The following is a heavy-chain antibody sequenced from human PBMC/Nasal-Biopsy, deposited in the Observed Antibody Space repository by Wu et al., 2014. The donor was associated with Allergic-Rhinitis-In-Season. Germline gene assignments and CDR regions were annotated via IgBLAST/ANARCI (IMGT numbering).Heavy chain of an antibody. CDR2: VYYSGAT. J-gene: IGHJ4*02. CDR3: ARRNYYDASGPFDY. V-gene: IGHV4-39*07. CDR1: GDSVSSSNYY. Sequence: TLSLTCTVSGDSVSSSNYYWGWIRQPPGKGMEWIGNVYYSGATYYNPSLKSRVTVSADTSKNQFSLTLSSVTAADTAMYFCARRNYYDASGPFDYWGQGTLVTVSS. D-gene: IGHD3-22*01.